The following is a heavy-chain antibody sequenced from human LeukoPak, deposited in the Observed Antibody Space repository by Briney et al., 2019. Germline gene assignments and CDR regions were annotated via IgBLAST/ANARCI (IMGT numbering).Heavy chain of an antibody. Sequence: GGSLRLSCAAPGFTFGSYSMDWVRQAPTKGLEWVSSIYSSGRYIYYADSVKGRFTISRDNAKNSLYLQMNSLRAEDTAVYYCARGGGSRDGLTTSFDYWGQGTVVTVSS. D-gene: IGHD5-24*01. CDR2: IYSSGRYI. V-gene: IGHV3-21*01. J-gene: IGHJ4*02. CDR3: ARGGGSRDGLTTSFDY. CDR1: GFTFGSYS.